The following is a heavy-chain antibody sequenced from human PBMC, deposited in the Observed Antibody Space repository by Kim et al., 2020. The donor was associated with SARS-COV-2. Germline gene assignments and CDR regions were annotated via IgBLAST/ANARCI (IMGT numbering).Heavy chain of an antibody. CDR2: ISSSSSYI. J-gene: IGHJ4*02. CDR3: ARVPRGLRYFDWLLYGGFDY. D-gene: IGHD3-9*01. CDR1: GFTFSSYS. Sequence: GGSLRLSCAASGFTFSSYSMNWVRQAPGKGLEWVSSISSSSSYIYYADSVKGRFTISRDNAKNSLYLQMNSLRAEDTAVYYCARVPRGLRYFDWLLYGGFDYWGQGTLVTVSS. V-gene: IGHV3-21*01.